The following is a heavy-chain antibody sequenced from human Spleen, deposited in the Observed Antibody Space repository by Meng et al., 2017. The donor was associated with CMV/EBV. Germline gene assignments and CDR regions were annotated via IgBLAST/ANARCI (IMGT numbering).Heavy chain of an antibody. J-gene: IGHJ4*02. D-gene: IGHD6-19*01. Sequence: GESLKISCKVSGYTFAHQWIGWVRQMPGKGLEWLWIIYPGDSDTRYSPSFQGQVTISADKTKHTAYLQWNSLKAPDTGMYYCSTSSSGWAYFDYWGQGTLVTVSS. V-gene: IGHV5-51*01. CDR3: STSSSGWAYFDY. CDR1: GYTFAHQW. CDR2: IYPGDSDT.